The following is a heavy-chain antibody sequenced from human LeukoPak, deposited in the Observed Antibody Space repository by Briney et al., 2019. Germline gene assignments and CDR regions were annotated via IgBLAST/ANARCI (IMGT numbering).Heavy chain of an antibody. Sequence: ASVKVSCKASGYSFTYHYMHWLRQAPGQGLEWMGIINPSDGSTTYAQKLQGRVTMTRDTSISTAYMELSRLRADDTAVYYCARGRLRGPDAFDIWGQGTMVTVSS. J-gene: IGHJ3*02. V-gene: IGHV1-46*01. D-gene: IGHD3-10*01. CDR3: ARGRLRGPDAFDI. CDR1: GYSFTYHY. CDR2: INPSDGST.